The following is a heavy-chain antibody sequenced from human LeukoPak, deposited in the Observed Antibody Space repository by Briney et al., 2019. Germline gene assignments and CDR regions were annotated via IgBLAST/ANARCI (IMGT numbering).Heavy chain of an antibody. J-gene: IGHJ4*02. D-gene: IGHD3-10*01. CDR1: SYSISSGYY. CDR3: ARGRIYGSGSYY. Sequence: SETLSLTCTVSSYSISSGYYWGWIRQPPGKGLEWIGSIYYSGSTYYNPSLKSRVTISVDTSKNQFSLKLSSVTAADTAVYYCARGRIYGSGSYYWGQGTLVTVSS. V-gene: IGHV4-38-2*02. CDR2: IYYSGST.